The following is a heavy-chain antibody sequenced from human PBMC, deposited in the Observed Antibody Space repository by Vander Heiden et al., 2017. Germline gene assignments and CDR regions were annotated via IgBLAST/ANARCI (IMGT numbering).Heavy chain of an antibody. Sequence: QVQLVQSGPEAKKPGSAVKVSCKASGGTFSSYAISWVRQAPGQGLEWMGGIIPIFGTAHYAGKFQGRVTITADESTTTAYMELSSLRSEDTAVYYCASEGDALPAGAYWGQGTLVTVS. CDR2: IIPIFGTA. D-gene: IGHD2-21*02. J-gene: IGHJ4*02. V-gene: IGHV1-69*01. CDR3: ASEGDALPAGAY. CDR1: GGTFSSYA.